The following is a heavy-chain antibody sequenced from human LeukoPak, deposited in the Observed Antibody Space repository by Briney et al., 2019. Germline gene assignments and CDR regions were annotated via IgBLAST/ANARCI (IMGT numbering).Heavy chain of an antibody. CDR1: GFTFSSYG. CDR3: AKDGVAGTRVDY. D-gene: IGHD6-19*01. V-gene: IGHV3-30*02. CDR2: IRYDGSNK. Sequence: GGSLRLSCAASGFTFSSYGMHWVRQAPGKGLEWVAFIRYDGSNKYYADSVKGRFTISRDNSKNTLYLQMNSLRAEDTAVYYCAKDGVAGTRVDYWGQGTLVTVSS. J-gene: IGHJ4*02.